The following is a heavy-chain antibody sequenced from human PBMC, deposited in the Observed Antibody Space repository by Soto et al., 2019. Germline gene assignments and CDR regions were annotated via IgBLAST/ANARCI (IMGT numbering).Heavy chain of an antibody. Sequence: ASVNVSCKASGYTFTSYYIHWVRQAPGQGLEWMGIINPSGGSTSYAQKFQGRVTMTRDTSTSTVYMELSSLRSEDTAVYYCARDLEGQALFDYWGQGTLVTFSS. CDR3: ARDLEGQALFDY. J-gene: IGHJ4*02. CDR1: GYTFTSYY. V-gene: IGHV1-46*01. CDR2: INPSGGST.